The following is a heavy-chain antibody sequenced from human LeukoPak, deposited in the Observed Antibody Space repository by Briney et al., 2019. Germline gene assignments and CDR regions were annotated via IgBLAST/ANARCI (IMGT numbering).Heavy chain of an antibody. CDR2: ISSSGSTI. CDR3: AKAAMVRGVTYYYYYMDV. J-gene: IGHJ6*03. CDR1: GFTFSSYE. V-gene: IGHV3-48*03. Sequence: GGSLRLSCAASGFTFSSYEMNWVRQTPGKGREGGSYISSSGSTIYYADSVKGRFTISRDNSKNTLYLQRNSLRAEDTAVYYCAKAAMVRGVTYYYYYMDVWGKGTTVTISS. D-gene: IGHD3-10*01.